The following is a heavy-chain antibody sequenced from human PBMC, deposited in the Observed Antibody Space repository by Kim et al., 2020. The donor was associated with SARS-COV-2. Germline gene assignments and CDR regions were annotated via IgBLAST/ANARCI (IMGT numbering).Heavy chain of an antibody. D-gene: IGHD2-2*01. CDR1: GFTFSSYG. V-gene: IGHV3-30*03. CDR3: ATHPRPYCSSTSCSTDY. CDR2: ISYDGSNK. Sequence: GGSLRLSCAASGFTFSSYGMHWVRQAPGKGLEWVAVISYDGSNKYYADSVKGRFTISRDNSKNTLYLQMNSLRAEDTAVYYCATHPRPYCSSTSCSTDYWGQGTLVTVSS. J-gene: IGHJ4*02.